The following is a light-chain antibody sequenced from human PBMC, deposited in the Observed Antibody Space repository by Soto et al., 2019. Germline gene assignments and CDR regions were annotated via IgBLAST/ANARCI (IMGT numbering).Light chain of an antibody. CDR3: QSYDSSLSGDV. J-gene: IGLJ1*01. V-gene: IGLV1-40*01. Sequence: QSVLTQPASVSVAPGQRVTISCTGSSSNIGADYAAHWYQQLPGTAPKLLIYENNKRPSGVPDRFSGSKSGTSASLAITGLPAEEAAEYYCQSYDSSLSGDVFGTGTKLTVL. CDR1: SSNIGADYA. CDR2: ENN.